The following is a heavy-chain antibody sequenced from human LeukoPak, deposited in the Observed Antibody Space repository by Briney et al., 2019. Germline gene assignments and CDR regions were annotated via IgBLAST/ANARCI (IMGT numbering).Heavy chain of an antibody. CDR2: ICDSGRTV. V-gene: IGHV3-11*01. D-gene: IGHD3-22*01. CDR1: GFTFSDYY. J-gene: IGHJ4*02. Sequence: GSLRLSCAASGFTFSDYYMSWLRQAPGKGLEWVAYICDSGRTVYYADSMKGRFTISRDNAKNSVYLQMNNLRAEDTAVYYCARDRLGDYDHSGYYDKWGKGTLVTVSS. CDR3: ARDRLGDYDHSGYYDK.